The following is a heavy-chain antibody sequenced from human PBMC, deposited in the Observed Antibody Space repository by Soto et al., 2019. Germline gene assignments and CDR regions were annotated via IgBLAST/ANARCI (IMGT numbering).Heavy chain of an antibody. J-gene: IGHJ3*02. CDR3: ARDRLEVVENPQEAFVI. CDR2: IYYSGST. CDR1: GGSLSRGGYY. D-gene: IGHD2-15*01. Sequence: SGTLPLTWPVSGGSLSRGGYYWSWLRQHPGKGLEWIGYIYYSGSTYYNPSLKSRVTISVDTSKNQFSLKLSSVTAAGTAVYYWARDRLEVVENPQEAFVIWGQGAMVT. V-gene: IGHV4-31*02.